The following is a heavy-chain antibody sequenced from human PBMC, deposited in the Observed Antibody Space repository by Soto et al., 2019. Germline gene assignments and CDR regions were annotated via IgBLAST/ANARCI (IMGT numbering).Heavy chain of an antibody. CDR2: IWYDGSNK. J-gene: IGHJ6*02. V-gene: IGHV3-33*01. D-gene: IGHD6-13*01. CDR1: GFTFSSYG. Sequence: GESLRLSCAASGFTFSSYGMHWVRQAPGKGLEWVAVIWYDGSNKYYADSVKGRFPISRDNSKNTLYLQMKSLRAEDTAVYYCARGAQQLAPGWYTVYYYYGMDVWGQGTTVTVSS. CDR3: ARGAQQLAPGWYTVYYYYGMDV.